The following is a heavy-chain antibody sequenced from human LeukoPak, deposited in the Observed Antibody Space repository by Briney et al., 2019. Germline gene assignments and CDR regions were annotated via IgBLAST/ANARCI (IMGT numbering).Heavy chain of an antibody. CDR3: ARDRGWFDP. V-gene: IGHV3-66*01. CDR2: IYSGGKT. J-gene: IGHJ5*02. CDR1: GGSISSSSYY. Sequence: PSETLSLTCTVSGGSISSSSYYWGWIRQPPGKGLEWVSVIYSGGKTYYADSVKGRFTISRDNSKNTLYLQMNSLRAEDTAVYYCARDRGWFDPWGLGTLVTVSS.